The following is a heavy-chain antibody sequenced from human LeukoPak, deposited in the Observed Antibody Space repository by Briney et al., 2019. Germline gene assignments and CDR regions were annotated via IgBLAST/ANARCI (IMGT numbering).Heavy chain of an antibody. CDR2: IKPDGGEK. CDR3: ARDMPVTPRFDL. J-gene: IGHJ2*01. D-gene: IGHD2-2*01. V-gene: IGHV3-7*01. CDR1: GFTFSSYM. Sequence: GGSLRLSCAASGFTFSSYMMTWVRQAPGKGLEWVANIKPDGGEKFYVDSVRGRFTISRDNAKNSLYLQMNSLRAEDTAVYYCARDMPVTPRFDLWGRGTLVTVSS.